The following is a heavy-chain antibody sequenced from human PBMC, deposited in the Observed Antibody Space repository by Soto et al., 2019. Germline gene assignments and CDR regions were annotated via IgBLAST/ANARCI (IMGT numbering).Heavy chain of an antibody. J-gene: IGHJ4*02. D-gene: IGHD1-20*01. Sequence: GASVKVSCKISGHTLTELSIHWVRQAPGKGLEWMGGFDPEGGEAIYAQKWHGRVTVTEDTVTGTAYMELRADDTAIYYCAKAKNDYNWDNRPPFDYWGQGTLVTVSS. CDR1: GHTLTELS. CDR3: AKAKNDYNWDNRPPFDY. V-gene: IGHV1-24*01. CDR2: FDPEGGEA.